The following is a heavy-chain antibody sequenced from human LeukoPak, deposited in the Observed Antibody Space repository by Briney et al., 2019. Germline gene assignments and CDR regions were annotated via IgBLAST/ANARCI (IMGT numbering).Heavy chain of an antibody. CDR1: GYTFTGYY. D-gene: IGHD3-9*01. CDR2: INPNSGGT. Sequence: ASVKVSCKASGYTFTGYYMHWVRQAPGQGLEWMGWINPNSGGTNYAQKFQGRVTMTRDTSISTAYMEPSRLRSDDTAVYYCARVSDYDILTGYWGAFDIWGQGTMVTVSS. CDR3: ARVSDYDILTGYWGAFDI. V-gene: IGHV1-2*02. J-gene: IGHJ3*02.